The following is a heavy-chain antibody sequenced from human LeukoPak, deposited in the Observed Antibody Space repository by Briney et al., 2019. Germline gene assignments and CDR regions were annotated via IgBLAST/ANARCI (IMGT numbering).Heavy chain of an antibody. CDR2: IWYDGTTK. CDR3: ARAPDYGDYVGYFDF. V-gene: IGHV3-33*01. Sequence: GRSLRLSCAASGFVFSTYGIHWVRQAPGKGLEWVAGIWYDGTTKYYADSVKGRFTISRDNSKNTASLQMDSLRAEDTAVYSCARAPDYGDYVGYFDFWGQGAQVTVSS. D-gene: IGHD4-17*01. CDR1: GFVFSTYG. J-gene: IGHJ4*02.